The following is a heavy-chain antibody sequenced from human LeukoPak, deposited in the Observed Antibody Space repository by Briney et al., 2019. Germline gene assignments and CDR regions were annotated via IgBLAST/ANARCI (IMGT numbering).Heavy chain of an antibody. V-gene: IGHV4-59*08. CDR3: ARSISEVVVAGAMEI. Sequence: PSETLSLTCTVSGDSISRYSWSSVSQPPGKGLEWIGYIYHSGNTNSNPSLKSRVTISVDTTKNQFSLKLSAVTAADTAVYYCARSISEVVVAGAMEIWGQGTMVTVSS. CDR1: GDSISRYS. D-gene: IGHD2-21*01. CDR2: IYHSGNT. J-gene: IGHJ3*02.